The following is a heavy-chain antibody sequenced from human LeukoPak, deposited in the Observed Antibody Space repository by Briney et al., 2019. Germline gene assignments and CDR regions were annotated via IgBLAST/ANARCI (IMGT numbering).Heavy chain of an antibody. CDR2: ISYDGANK. D-gene: IGHD2-15*01. CDR1: GFTFSNYG. CDR3: AKDYSRPY. V-gene: IGHV3-30*18. Sequence: PGRSLRLSCAASGFTFSNYGMHWVRQAPGKGLEWVTVISYDGANKYYADSVKGRFTISRDNSKNTLYLQMNSLRAEDTAVYYCAKDYSRPYWGQGTLVTVSS. J-gene: IGHJ4*02.